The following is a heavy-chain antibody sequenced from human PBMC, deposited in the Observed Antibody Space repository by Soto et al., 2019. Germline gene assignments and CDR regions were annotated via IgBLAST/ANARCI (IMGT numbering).Heavy chain of an antibody. CDR2: IYYSGST. J-gene: IGHJ6*02. Sequence: QVQLQESGPGLVKPSQTLSLTCTVSRGSISSGDYYWSWIRQPPGQGLEWIGYIYYSGSTYYNPSLKSRVTISVDTSKNQFSLKLSSVTAVDTAVYYCARVPGYSSPYYGMDVWGQGTTVTVSS. V-gene: IGHV4-30-4*01. CDR1: RGSISSGDYY. D-gene: IGHD6-13*01. CDR3: ARVPGYSSPYYGMDV.